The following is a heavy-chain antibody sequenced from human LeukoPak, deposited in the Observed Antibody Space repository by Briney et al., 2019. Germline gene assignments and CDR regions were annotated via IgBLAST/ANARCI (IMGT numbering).Heavy chain of an antibody. CDR3: AKAHNPPIDYGDYGVLDV. CDR2: IRYDGSNK. D-gene: IGHD4-17*01. Sequence: PGGSLTLSCAASGFTFSSYVMHWVRQAAGKVLEWVAVIRYDGSNKYYADSVKGRFTISRDNSKNTLYLQMNSLRAEDTAVYYCAKAHNPPIDYGDYGVLDVWGKGTTVTVSS. J-gene: IGHJ6*04. CDR1: GFTFSSYV. V-gene: IGHV3-30*02.